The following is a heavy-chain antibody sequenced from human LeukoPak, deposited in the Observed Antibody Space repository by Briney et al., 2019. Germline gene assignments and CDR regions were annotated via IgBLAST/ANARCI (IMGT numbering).Heavy chain of an antibody. CDR1: GYTLTEIS. CDR2: FDPEKSET. V-gene: IGHV1-24*01. J-gene: IGHJ4*02. Sequence: ASVKVSCKVSGYTLTEISMYWLRQAPGKGLEWMGRFDPEKSETLYAQKFHGRVTKTEDTSTDTANKDLSSLRPEETAVYFRAKGPIGTAADYFDYWGQGNLFTVSS. D-gene: IGHD2-21*02. CDR3: AKGPIGTAADYFDY.